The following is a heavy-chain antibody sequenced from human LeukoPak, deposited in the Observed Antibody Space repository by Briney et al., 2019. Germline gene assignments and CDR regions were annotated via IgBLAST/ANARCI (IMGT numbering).Heavy chain of an antibody. CDR2: ISSSSSYI. V-gene: IGHV3-21*01. CDR3: ARDNIDYYYMDV. J-gene: IGHJ6*03. Sequence: PGGSLRLSCAASGFTFSSYSMNWVRQAPGKGLEWVSSISSSSSYIYYADSVKGRFTISRDNAKNSLYLQMNSLRAEDTAVYYCARDNIDYYYMDVWGKGTTVTVSS. CDR1: GFTFSSYS.